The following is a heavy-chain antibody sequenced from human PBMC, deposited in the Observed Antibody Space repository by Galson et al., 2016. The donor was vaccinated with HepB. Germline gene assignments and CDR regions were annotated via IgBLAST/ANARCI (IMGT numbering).Heavy chain of an antibody. Sequence: ALVKPTQPLTLTCTFPGIPVSPGGRFVSWIRQSPGRALEWLALMDVDDAGYSSTSPRTGHTISKGAAKNQVVLRMTNMHPVDTGTYYCARLTGVGYFDYWGQGIAVTVSS. V-gene: IGHV2-70*01. J-gene: IGHJ4*02. CDR2: MDVDDAG. CDR1: GIPVSPGGRF. D-gene: IGHD1-1*01. CDR3: ARLTGVGYFDY.